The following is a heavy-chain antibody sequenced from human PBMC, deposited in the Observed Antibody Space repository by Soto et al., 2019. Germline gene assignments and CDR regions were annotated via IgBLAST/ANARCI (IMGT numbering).Heavy chain of an antibody. CDR1: RYTFTSYG. V-gene: IGHV1-18*01. D-gene: IGHD3-9*01. Sequence: ASVKVSCKASRYTFTSYGISWGRQAPGQGLEWMGWISAYNGNTNYAQRLQGRVTMTTDTSTSTAYMELRSLRSDDTAVYYCARDPHYDILTGYSGYFDYWGQGTLVTVSS. CDR2: ISAYNGNT. CDR3: ARDPHYDILTGYSGYFDY. J-gene: IGHJ4*02.